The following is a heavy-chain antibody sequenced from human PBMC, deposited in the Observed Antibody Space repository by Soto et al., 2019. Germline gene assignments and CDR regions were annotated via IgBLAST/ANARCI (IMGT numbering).Heavy chain of an antibody. CDR3: ARDGWGTVITPYFDY. V-gene: IGHV1-18*01. D-gene: IGHD4-17*01. CDR2: ISAYNGNT. CDR1: GYTFTSYG. Sequence: ASVKVSCKASGYTFTSYGISWVRQAPGQGLEWMGWISAYNGNTNYAQKLQGRVTMTTDTSTSTAYMELRSLRSDDTAVYYCARDGWGTVITPYFDYWGQGTLVTVSS. J-gene: IGHJ4*02.